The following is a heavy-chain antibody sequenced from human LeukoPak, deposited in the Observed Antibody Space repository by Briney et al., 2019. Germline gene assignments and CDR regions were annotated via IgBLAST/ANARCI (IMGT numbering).Heavy chain of an antibody. CDR3: ARGVRNSGSYYVDY. CDR2: IIPVFGTT. Sequence: SVKVSCKASGGTFTNYAFTWVRQAPGQGLGWRGGIIPVFGTTNYAQKFQGRVTITADESTTTAYMELRSLRSEDTAVYYCARGVRNSGSYYVDYWGQGTPVTVSS. J-gene: IGHJ4*02. CDR1: GGTFTNYA. D-gene: IGHD1-26*01. V-gene: IGHV1-69*01.